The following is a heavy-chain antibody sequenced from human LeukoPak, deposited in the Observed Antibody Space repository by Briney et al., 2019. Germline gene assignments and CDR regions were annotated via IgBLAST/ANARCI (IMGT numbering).Heavy chain of an antibody. D-gene: IGHD3/OR15-3a*01. CDR1: GFIFSKYC. J-gene: IGHJ1*01. CDR3: ARGGLVYDFLTGYYAPGLEYFHH. CDR2: MKQDGSEK. Sequence: GGSLRLSCEASGFIFSKYCMSWVRQAPGKGPEWVANMKQDGSEKFYMDSVKGRFTISRDNSKNTLYLQMNSLRSDDTAVYYCARGGLVYDFLTGYYAPGLEYFHHWGQGSLVIVSS. V-gene: IGHV3-7*03.